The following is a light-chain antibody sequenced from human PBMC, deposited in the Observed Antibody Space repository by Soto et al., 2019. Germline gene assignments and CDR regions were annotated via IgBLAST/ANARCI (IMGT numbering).Light chain of an antibody. Sequence: EIVMTQSPVTLSVSPGERATLSCRASQSVSSSLLAWYQQTPGEAPRLLIYGASTRATGIPARFSGSVSGTEITLTIRSLQSVNFAVYYCQQYNNWPRTFGQGTKVEIK. J-gene: IGKJ1*01. CDR3: QQYNNWPRT. CDR1: QSVSSS. V-gene: IGKV3-15*01. CDR2: GAS.